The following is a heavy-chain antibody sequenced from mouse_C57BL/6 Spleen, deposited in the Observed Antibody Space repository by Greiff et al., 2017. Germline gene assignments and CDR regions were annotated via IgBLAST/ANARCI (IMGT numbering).Heavy chain of an antibody. J-gene: IGHJ3*01. CDR3: ARNYGYQDWSAY. CDR1: GYTFTSYG. Sequence: VQLQQSGAELARPGASVKLSCKASGYTFTSYGISWVKQRTGQGLEWIGEIYPGSGNTYYNEKFKGKATLTAEKSSSTAYMELRSLTSEDAAVYFCARNYGYQDWSAYGGQGTRATVSA. D-gene: IGHD2-2*01. V-gene: IGHV1-81*01. CDR2: IYPGSGNT.